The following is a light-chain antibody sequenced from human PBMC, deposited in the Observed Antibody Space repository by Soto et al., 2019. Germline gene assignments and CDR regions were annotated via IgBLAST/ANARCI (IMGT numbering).Light chain of an antibody. V-gene: IGLV3-1*01. CDR2: LDT. CDR3: QAWDDTTGVV. CDR1: DLGNRY. Sequence: SYELTQPPSVSVSPGQTASITCSGGDLGNRYACWSQQKPGQSPVLVIYLDTKRPSGIPERFSGSNSGNTATLTISGTQAVDEADYYCQAWDDTTGVVFGGGTQLTVL. J-gene: IGLJ2*01.